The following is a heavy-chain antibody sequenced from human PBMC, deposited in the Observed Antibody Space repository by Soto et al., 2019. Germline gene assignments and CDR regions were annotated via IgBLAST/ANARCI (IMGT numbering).Heavy chain of an antibody. V-gene: IGHV4-34*01. Sequence: PSETLSLTCAVYGGSFSGYYWSWIRQPPGKGLEWIGEINHSGVTNYKPSLKRRVTISVDTSKNQFSLQLKSVTAADTAVYYCARQEWVQLWPDDYWGQGTLVTVSS. CDR3: ARQEWVQLWPDDY. J-gene: IGHJ4*02. CDR1: GGSFSGYY. D-gene: IGHD5-12*01. CDR2: INHSGVT.